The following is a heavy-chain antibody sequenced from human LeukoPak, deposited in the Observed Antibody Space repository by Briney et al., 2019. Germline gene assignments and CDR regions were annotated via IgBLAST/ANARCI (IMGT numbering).Heavy chain of an antibody. CDR1: GFTFSSYA. D-gene: IGHD4-17*01. Sequence: GGSLRLSCAASGFTFSSYAMSWVRQAPGKGLEWVAVISYDGSNKYYADSVKGRFTISRDNSKNTLYLQMNSLRAEDTAVYYCARSLIDMTTVTPFDYWGQGTLVTVSS. CDR3: ARSLIDMTTVTPFDY. CDR2: ISYDGSNK. J-gene: IGHJ4*02. V-gene: IGHV3-30*04.